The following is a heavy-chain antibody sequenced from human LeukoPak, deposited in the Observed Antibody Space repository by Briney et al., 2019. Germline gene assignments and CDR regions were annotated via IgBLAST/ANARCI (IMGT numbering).Heavy chain of an antibody. J-gene: IGHJ3*02. CDR3: AKDVWGSSSGAFDI. V-gene: IGHV3-66*01. Sequence: GGSLRLSCAASGFTVSSNYMNWVRQAPGKGLEWVSVIYSGGRTYYVDSVKGRFTISRDNSKNTLYLQMNSLRAEDTAAYYCAKDVWGSSSGAFDIWGQGTMVTVSS. D-gene: IGHD3-16*01. CDR1: GFTVSSNY. CDR2: IYSGGRT.